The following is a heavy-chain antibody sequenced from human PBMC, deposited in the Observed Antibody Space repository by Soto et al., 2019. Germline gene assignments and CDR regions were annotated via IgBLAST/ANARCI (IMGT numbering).Heavy chain of an antibody. Sequence: ASETLSLTCTVSGGSISSYYWSWIRQPPGKGLEWIGYIYYSGSTNYNPSLKSRVTISVDTSKNQFSLKLSSVTAADTAVYYCARDGRYYDFWSGYPPIAGYYGMDVWGHGTTVTVSS. CDR2: IYYSGST. CDR1: GGSISSYY. CDR3: ARDGRYYDFWSGYPPIAGYYGMDV. D-gene: IGHD3-3*01. V-gene: IGHV4-59*01. J-gene: IGHJ6*02.